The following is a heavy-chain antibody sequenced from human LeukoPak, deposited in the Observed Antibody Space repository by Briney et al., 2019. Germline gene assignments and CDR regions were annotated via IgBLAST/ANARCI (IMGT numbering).Heavy chain of an antibody. V-gene: IGHV4-34*01. CDR1: GGSFSGYY. D-gene: IGHD3-10*01. Sequence: SETLSLTCAVYGGSFSGYYWSWLRQPPGKGLEWIGEINHSGSTNYNPSLKSRVTISVDTSKNQFSLKLSSVTTADTAVYYCARGVRDGRYYYYYMDVWGKGTTVTVSS. CDR2: INHSGST. CDR3: ARGVRDGRYYYYYMDV. J-gene: IGHJ6*03.